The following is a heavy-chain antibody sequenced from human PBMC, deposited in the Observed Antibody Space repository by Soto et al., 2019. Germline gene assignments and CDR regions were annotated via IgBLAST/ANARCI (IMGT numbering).Heavy chain of an antibody. CDR3: ARNILGGTTDY. V-gene: IGHV1-3*01. CDR2: INSVNDHT. Sequence: ASVKVSCKAAGYSFSTHAMHWGRQAPGQGLEWVGWINSVNDHTIYSEKFQGRVTITSDTSATTAYMELSSLTSEDTAIYYCARNILGGTTDYWGQGTLVTVSS. CDR1: GYSFSTHA. J-gene: IGHJ4*02. D-gene: IGHD1-7*01.